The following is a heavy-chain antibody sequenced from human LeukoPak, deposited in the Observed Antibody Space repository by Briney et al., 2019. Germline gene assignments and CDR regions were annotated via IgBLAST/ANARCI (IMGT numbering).Heavy chain of an antibody. CDR3: ARDAGYSSAWSHWYFDL. V-gene: IGHV3-48*02. D-gene: IGHD6-19*01. J-gene: IGHJ2*01. Sequence: GGSLRLSCAGSGFIFSSYSMNWVRPAPGKGREWVSYISINSNTIYYTDSVKGRFTISRDNAKNSLYLQMNSLRDEDTAVYYCARDAGYSSAWSHWYFDLWGRGTLVTVSS. CDR2: ISINSNTI. CDR1: GFIFSSYS.